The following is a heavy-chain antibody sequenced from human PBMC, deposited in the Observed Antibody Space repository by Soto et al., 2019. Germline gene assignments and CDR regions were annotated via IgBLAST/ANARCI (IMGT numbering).Heavy chain of an antibody. CDR3: AREPVFTGENELTLYYFDY. J-gene: IGHJ4*02. CDR1: GGSFSGYY. Sequence: TLSLTCAVYGGSFSGYYWSWIRQPPGKGLEWIGEINHSGSTNYNPSLKSRVTISVDTSKNQFSLKLSSVTAADTAVYYCAREPVFTGENELTLYYFDYWGQGTLVTVSS. D-gene: IGHD3-16*02. V-gene: IGHV4-34*01. CDR2: INHSGST.